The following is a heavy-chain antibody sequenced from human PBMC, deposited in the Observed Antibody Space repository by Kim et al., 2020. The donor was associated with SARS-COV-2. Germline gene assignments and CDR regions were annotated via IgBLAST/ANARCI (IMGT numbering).Heavy chain of an antibody. J-gene: IGHJ3*02. Sequence: ASVKVSCKASGYTFTGYYMHWVRQAPGQGLEWMGWINPHSGGTNYAQKFQGRVTRTRDTPINTAYMELSRLKSDDTAVYYCASQLRITMIVVVHYAFDIWGQGTMVTVSS. V-gene: IGHV1-2*02. CDR1: GYTFTGYY. CDR3: ASQLRITMIVVVHYAFDI. D-gene: IGHD3-22*01. CDR2: INPHSGGT.